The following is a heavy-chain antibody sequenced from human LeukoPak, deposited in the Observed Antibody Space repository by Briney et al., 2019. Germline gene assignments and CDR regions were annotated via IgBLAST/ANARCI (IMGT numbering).Heavy chain of an antibody. J-gene: IGHJ4*02. CDR2: ISGSGGST. D-gene: IGHD3-22*01. Sequence: GGTLRLSCVGSGFTFSSYGMSWVRQAPGKGLEWVSDISGSGGSTYNADSVKGRFTISRDNSKNTLYLQMNSLRAEDTAVYYCAKDRGRYYYDSSGYSYSAHDYWGQGTLVTVSS. V-gene: IGHV3-23*01. CDR3: AKDRGRYYYDSSGYSYSAHDY. CDR1: GFTFSSYG.